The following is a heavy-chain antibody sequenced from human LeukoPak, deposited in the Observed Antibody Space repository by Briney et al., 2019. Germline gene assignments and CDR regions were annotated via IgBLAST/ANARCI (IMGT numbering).Heavy chain of an antibody. CDR2: TNLRGGHT. CDR3: ARDLGLCSGGSCYSFDP. V-gene: IGHV1-46*01. CDR1: GYTFISYY. D-gene: IGHD2-15*01. J-gene: IGHJ5*02. Sequence: GASVKVSCKASGYTFISYYMHWVRQAPGQGLEWMGITNLRGGHTSYAQNFQGRVAMTGDTSTSTVYMELSSLRSEDTAVYYCARDLGLCSGGSCYSFDPWGQGTLVTVSS.